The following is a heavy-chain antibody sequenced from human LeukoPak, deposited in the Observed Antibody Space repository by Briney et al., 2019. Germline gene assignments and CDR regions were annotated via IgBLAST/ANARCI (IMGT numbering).Heavy chain of an antibody. CDR3: ARDLAGYSYGYDY. V-gene: IGHV4-39*02. CDR2: IYYSGST. J-gene: IGHJ4*02. CDR1: GRSISISSYY. D-gene: IGHD5-18*01. Sequence: SETLSLTCTVSGRSISISSYYWGWIRQPPGKGLEWIGSIYYSGSTYYNPSLKSRVTVSAATSKNQFSLKMRTMTVRDTAMYYCARDLAGYSYGYDYWGQGTLVTVSS.